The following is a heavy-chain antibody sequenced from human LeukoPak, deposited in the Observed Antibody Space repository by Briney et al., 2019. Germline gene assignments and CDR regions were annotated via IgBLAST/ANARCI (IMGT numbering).Heavy chain of an antibody. D-gene: IGHD3-10*01. J-gene: IGHJ4*02. Sequence: GGSLRLSCAASGFTFSSYAMSWVRQAPGKGLEWVSAISGNGGSTYYADSVKGRFTISRDNSKNTLYLQMNSLRAEDTAVYYCAKDGIPITMVRGADYWGQGTLVTVSS. V-gene: IGHV3-23*01. CDR3: AKDGIPITMVRGADY. CDR1: GFTFSSYA. CDR2: ISGNGGST.